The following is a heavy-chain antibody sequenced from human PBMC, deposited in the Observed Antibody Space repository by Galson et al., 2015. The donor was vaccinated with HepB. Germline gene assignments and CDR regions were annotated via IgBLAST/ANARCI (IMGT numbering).Heavy chain of an antibody. D-gene: IGHD3-3*01. Sequence: SLRLSCAASGLTVSSNYTSWVRQAPGKGLEWVSVIYSGGTTYYADSVKGRFTISRDNSKNTLYLQMNSLRAEDTAVYYCAREVLGVAVFGVADDWGQGTLVTVSS. V-gene: IGHV3-66*02. CDR1: GLTVSSNY. CDR2: IYSGGTT. J-gene: IGHJ4*02. CDR3: AREVLGVAVFGVADD.